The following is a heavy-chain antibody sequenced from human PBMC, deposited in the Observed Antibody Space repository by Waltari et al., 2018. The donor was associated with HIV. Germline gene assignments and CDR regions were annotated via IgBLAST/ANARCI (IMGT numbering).Heavy chain of an antibody. CDR3: ARESGENGDYLGADWFDP. D-gene: IGHD4-17*01. Sequence: QLVESGGGVVQPGRSMRHSCAAPGFTFSRYDMPWVRQAHWTGLEWVAVISYDGSNKYYADAVKGRFTISRDNSKNTLYLQMNSLRAEDTAVYYCARESGENGDYLGADWFDPWGQGTLVTVSS. J-gene: IGHJ5*02. CDR1: GFTFSRYD. V-gene: IGHV3-30-3*01. CDR2: ISYDGSNK.